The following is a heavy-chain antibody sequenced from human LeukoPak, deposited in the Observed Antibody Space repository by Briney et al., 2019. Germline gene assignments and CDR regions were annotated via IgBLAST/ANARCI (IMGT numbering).Heavy chain of an antibody. CDR2: IYYSGST. CDR1: GGSISSSSYY. J-gene: IGHJ4*02. D-gene: IGHD5-24*01. Sequence: SESLSLTCTVSGGSISSSSYYWGWIRQPPGKGLEWIGSIYYSGSTYYNPSLKSLVTISVDTSKNQLSLMLSSVTAADTAVYYCARHRDGYNFYFDYWGQGTLVTVSS. V-gene: IGHV4-39*01. CDR3: ARHRDGYNFYFDY.